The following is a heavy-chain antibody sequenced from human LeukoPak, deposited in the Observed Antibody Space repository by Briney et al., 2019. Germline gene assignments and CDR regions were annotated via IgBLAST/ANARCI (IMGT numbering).Heavy chain of an antibody. CDR2: IYHSGST. Sequence: SETLSLTCAVSGYSISCGYYWGWLRQPPGKGREWIGSIYHSGSTYYNPSLKSRVTISVDTSKTQFSLQLSSVTAADTAVYYCGKRLGHYDCRSAPLIDIWGQGTMVTVSS. D-gene: IGHD3-3*01. CDR1: GYSISCGYY. V-gene: IGHV4-38-2*01. J-gene: IGHJ3*02. CDR3: GKRLGHYDCRSAPLIDI.